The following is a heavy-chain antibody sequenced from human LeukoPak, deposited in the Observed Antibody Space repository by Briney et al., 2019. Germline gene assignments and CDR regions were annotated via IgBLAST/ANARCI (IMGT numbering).Heavy chain of an antibody. CDR2: IYTSGST. D-gene: IGHD3-22*01. J-gene: IGHJ4*02. CDR1: GGSISSYC. Sequence: PSETLSLTCTVSGGSISSYCWSWIRQPAGKGLGWIGRIYTSGSTNYNPSLKSRVTISVDKSKNQFSLKLSSVTAPDTAVYYLWGGIEVLGGFDYWGQGTLVTVSS. V-gene: IGHV4-4*07. CDR3: WGGIEVLGGFDY.